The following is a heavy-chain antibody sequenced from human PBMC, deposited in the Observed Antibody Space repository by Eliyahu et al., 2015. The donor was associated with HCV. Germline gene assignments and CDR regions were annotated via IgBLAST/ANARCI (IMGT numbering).Heavy chain of an antibody. D-gene: IGHD2-15*01. V-gene: IGHV4-39*01. J-gene: IGHJ5*02. CDR2: IYYSGST. Sequence: WIGSIYYSGSTYYNPSLKSRVTISVDTSKNQFSLKLSSVTAADTAVYYCARHRTGVGYCSGGSCFYNWFDPWGQGTLVTVSS. CDR3: ARHRTGVGYCSGGSCFYNWFDP.